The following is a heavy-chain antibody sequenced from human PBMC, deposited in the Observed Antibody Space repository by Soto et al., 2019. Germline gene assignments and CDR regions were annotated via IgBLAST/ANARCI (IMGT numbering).Heavy chain of an antibody. Sequence: GGSLRLSCAASGFTFSSYAMSWVRQAPGKGLEWVSAISGSGGSTYYADSVKGRFTISRDNSKNTLYLQMNSLRAEDTAVYYCARDRRDTAMANQGWFDPWGQGTLVTVSS. CDR2: ISGSGGST. V-gene: IGHV3-23*01. CDR3: ARDRRDTAMANQGWFDP. D-gene: IGHD5-18*01. J-gene: IGHJ5*02. CDR1: GFTFSSYA.